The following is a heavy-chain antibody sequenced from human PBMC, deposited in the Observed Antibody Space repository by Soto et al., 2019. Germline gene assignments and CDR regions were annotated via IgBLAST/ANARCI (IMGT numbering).Heavy chain of an antibody. CDR3: VAVGGNWFDP. D-gene: IGHD6-19*01. J-gene: IGHJ5*02. V-gene: IGHV4-31*03. CDR1: GAPISRSGSF. CDR2: IYYNGDT. Sequence: QVQLQESGPGLLKPSQTLALTCSVSGAPISRSGSFWSWIRQHAETGLEWIGYIYYNGDTYYNPSLESRVRMSLDTSENQFSLKLNSVTAADTAVYYGVAVGGNWFDPWGQGTLVTVSS.